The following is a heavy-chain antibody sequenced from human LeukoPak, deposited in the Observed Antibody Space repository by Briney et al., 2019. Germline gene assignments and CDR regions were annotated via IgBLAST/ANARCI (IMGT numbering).Heavy chain of an antibody. Sequence: GGSLRLSCAASGFTFSSYGMHWVRQAPGKGLEWVANIKEDGSEEYYVDSVKGRFTISRDNAKNSVYLQMNNLRVEDTAVYYCAKDGPTAYFDYWGQGILVAVSS. J-gene: IGHJ4*02. CDR2: IKEDGSEE. V-gene: IGHV3-7*04. CDR3: AKDGPTAYFDY. CDR1: GFTFSSYG. D-gene: IGHD5-18*01.